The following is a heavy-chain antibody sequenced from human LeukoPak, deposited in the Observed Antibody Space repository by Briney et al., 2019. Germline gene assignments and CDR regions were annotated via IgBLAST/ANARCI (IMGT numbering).Heavy chain of an antibody. D-gene: IGHD5-12*01. CDR2: IKEDGSEK. CDR3: ARLTLSANDWCYDY. J-gene: IGHJ4*02. V-gene: IGHV3-7*01. Sequence: GGSLRLSCAASGFTFSAYWMRWVRQAPGKGLEWVASIKEDGSEKYYVDSVKGRFTISRDNAKNSLYLQMNSPRAEDTAVYYCARLTLSANDWCYDYWGQGTLVTVSS. CDR1: GFTFSAYW.